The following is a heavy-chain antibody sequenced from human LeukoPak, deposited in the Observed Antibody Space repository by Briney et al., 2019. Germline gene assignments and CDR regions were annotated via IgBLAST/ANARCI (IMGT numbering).Heavy chain of an antibody. Sequence: SETLSLTCTVSGGSISSHYWSWIRQPPGKGLEWFGDIYYSGSTNYNPSLKSRVTISVDTSRNQFSLKLSSVTAADTAVYYCARADSHPGIAAAGSNWFDPWGQGTLVTVSS. CDR1: GGSISSHY. CDR3: ARADSHPGIAAAGSNWFDP. V-gene: IGHV4-59*11. CDR2: IYYSGST. J-gene: IGHJ5*02. D-gene: IGHD6-13*01.